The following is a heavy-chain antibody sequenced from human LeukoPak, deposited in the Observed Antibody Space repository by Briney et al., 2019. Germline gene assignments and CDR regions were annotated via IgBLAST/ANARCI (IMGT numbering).Heavy chain of an antibody. D-gene: IGHD7-27*01. CDR3: ARETGDFDS. Sequence: GGSLRLSCAASGFTFSSFAMSWVRQAPGKGLEWVSVISGRGDSTYYADSVKGRFTISRDNSKSTVYLQMNSLRAEDTAVYYCARETGDFDSWGQGTLVTVSA. CDR1: GFTFSSFA. V-gene: IGHV3-23*01. J-gene: IGHJ4*02. CDR2: ISGRGDST.